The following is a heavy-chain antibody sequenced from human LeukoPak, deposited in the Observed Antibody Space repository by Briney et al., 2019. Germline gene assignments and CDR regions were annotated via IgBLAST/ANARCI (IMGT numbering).Heavy chain of an antibody. CDR1: GFTFSSYA. CDR2: ISYDGSNK. J-gene: IGHJ4*02. Sequence: GGSLRLSCAASGFTFSSYAMHWVGQAPGKGLEWVAVISYDGSNKYYADSVKGRFTISRDNAKNSLYLQMNSLRAEDTAVYYCARDRGPYYDSSGQSDYWGQGTLSPSPQ. CDR3: ARDRGPYYDSSGQSDY. D-gene: IGHD3-22*01. V-gene: IGHV3-30*04.